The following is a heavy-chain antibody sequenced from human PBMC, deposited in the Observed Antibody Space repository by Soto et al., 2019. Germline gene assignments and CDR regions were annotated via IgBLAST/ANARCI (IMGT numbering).Heavy chain of an antibody. CDR1: GGSVSSGGYY. Sequence: QVQPQESGPGLVKPSQTLSLTCTVSGGSVSSGGYYWSWIRQHPGKGLEWIGYIYYSGNTFYNPSLKSRVTISVDTSTNQFPLKLSSVTAADTAVYYCARKKGYSYGPHYFDYWGQGTRVTVSS. J-gene: IGHJ4*02. CDR2: IYYSGNT. D-gene: IGHD5-18*01. CDR3: ARKKGYSYGPHYFDY. V-gene: IGHV4-31*03.